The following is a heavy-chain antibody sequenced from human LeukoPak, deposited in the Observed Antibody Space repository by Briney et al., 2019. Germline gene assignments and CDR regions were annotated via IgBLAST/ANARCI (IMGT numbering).Heavy chain of an antibody. D-gene: IGHD2-8*02. Sequence: PGGSLRLACAASGFTLGNFWMSWVRQAPGGGLQWVASMKGDASLRYYVDSMKGRFTISRDNARNSLYLQMNSLRVEDTAVYYCASLFGGVTTFDYWGQGALVTVSS. CDR3: ASLFGGVTTFDY. CDR2: MKGDASLR. V-gene: IGHV3-7*01. J-gene: IGHJ4*02. CDR1: GFTLGNFW.